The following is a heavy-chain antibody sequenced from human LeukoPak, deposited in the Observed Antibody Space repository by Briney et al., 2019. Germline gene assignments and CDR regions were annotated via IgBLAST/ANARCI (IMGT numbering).Heavy chain of an antibody. CDR3: ATRSPGPSHYYGSGPHYYYGMDV. Sequence: GASVKVSCKASGGTFSSYAISWVRQAPGQGLEWMGGIIPIFGTANYAQKFQGRVTITADESTSTAYMELSSLRSEDTAVYYCATRSPGPSHYYGSGPHYYYGMDVWGKGTTVTVSS. CDR2: IIPIFGTA. J-gene: IGHJ6*04. V-gene: IGHV1-69*13. CDR1: GGTFSSYA. D-gene: IGHD3-10*01.